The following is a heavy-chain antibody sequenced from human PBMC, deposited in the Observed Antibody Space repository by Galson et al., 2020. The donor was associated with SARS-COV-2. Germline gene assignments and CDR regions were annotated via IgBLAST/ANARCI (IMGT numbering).Heavy chain of an antibody. CDR1: GGSISRGGYY. CDR2: IYYSGST. V-gene: IGHV4-31*03. Sequence: SETLSLTYTVSGGSISRGGYYWSWIRQHPGKGLEWIGYIYYSGSTYYNPSLKSRVTISVDTSKNQFSLKMSSVTAADTAVYYCARGGLITISSPPIPAPLAYWGQGTLVTVSS. J-gene: IGHJ4*02. D-gene: IGHD3-9*01. CDR3: ARGGLITISSPPIPAPLAY.